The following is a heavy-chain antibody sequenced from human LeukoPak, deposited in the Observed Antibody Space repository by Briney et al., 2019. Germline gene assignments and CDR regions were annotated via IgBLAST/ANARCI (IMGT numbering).Heavy chain of an antibody. CDR2: ISSSGSTI. Sequence: PGGSLRLSCADSGFTFSSYEMNWVRQAPGKGLEWVSYISSSGSTIYYADSVKGRFTISRDNAKNSLYLQMNSLRAEDTAVYYCASSSNRYFDWLGLDYWGQGTLVTVSS. CDR1: GFTFSSYE. CDR3: ASSSNRYFDWLGLDY. J-gene: IGHJ4*02. V-gene: IGHV3-48*03. D-gene: IGHD3-9*01.